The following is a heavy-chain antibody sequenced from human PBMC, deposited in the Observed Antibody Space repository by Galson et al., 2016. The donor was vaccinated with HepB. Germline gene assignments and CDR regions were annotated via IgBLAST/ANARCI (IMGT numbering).Heavy chain of an antibody. V-gene: IGHV3-74*01. D-gene: IGHD3-22*01. CDR1: GLIFSDYW. CDR3: ARGSPRQYYFDLNAPDY. J-gene: IGHJ4*02. CDR2: IKSDGSKT. Sequence: SLRLSCAASGLIFSDYWMHWVRQTPGKGLVWVSHIKSDGSKTNYAASVKGRFTISRDNAKNTPDLQMNSLGVEDTAGYYRARGSPRQYYFDLNAPDYWGQGTLVTVSS.